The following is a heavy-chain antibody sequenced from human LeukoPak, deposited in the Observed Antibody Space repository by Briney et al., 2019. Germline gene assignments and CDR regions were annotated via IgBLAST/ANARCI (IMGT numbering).Heavy chain of an antibody. D-gene: IGHD2-21*01. CDR3: ARGPYCGDDCYFDS. Sequence: SETLSLTCTVSGGSISSYYWSWIRQPAGKGLEWIGRIYTSGSTNYNPSLKSRVTMSVDTSKNHFSLRLTSVTAADTAVYFCARGPYCGDDCYFDSWGRGTLFTVSS. J-gene: IGHJ4*02. CDR2: IYTSGST. V-gene: IGHV4-4*07. CDR1: GGSISSYY.